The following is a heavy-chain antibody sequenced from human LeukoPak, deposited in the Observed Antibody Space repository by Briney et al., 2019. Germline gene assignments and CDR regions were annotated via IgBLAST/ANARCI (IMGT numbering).Heavy chain of an antibody. CDR1: GFTFSIYS. CDR3: ARAHGGSGYYLPLDY. CDR2: ISSSSRTI. D-gene: IGHD3-22*01. Sequence: GGSLRLSCAASGFTFSIYSMNWVRQAPGKGLEWVSYISSSSRTIYYAVSVKGRFTISRDNAKNSLYLQMNSLRDEDTAVYYCARAHGGSGYYLPLDYWGQGTLVTVSS. J-gene: IGHJ4*02. V-gene: IGHV3-48*02.